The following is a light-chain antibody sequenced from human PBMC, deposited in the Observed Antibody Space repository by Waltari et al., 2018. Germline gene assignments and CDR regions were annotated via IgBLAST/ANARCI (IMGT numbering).Light chain of an antibody. CDR2: GVS. V-gene: IGLV2-8*01. Sequence: QSALTQPPSASGSPGQSVPISCTGTSSDVGGHNFVSWYQQHPGKVPKLMIHGVSKRPSGVPERFPGSKAGDTASLTVSGHQAEEEADYYCTSYAGSNILVFGGGTKLTVL. CDR1: SSDVGGHNF. J-gene: IGLJ2*01. CDR3: TSYAGSNILV.